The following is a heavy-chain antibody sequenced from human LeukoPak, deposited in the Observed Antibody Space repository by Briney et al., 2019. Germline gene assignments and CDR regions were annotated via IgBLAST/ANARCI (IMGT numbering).Heavy chain of an antibody. D-gene: IGHD3-10*01. CDR2: IWYDGSNK. J-gene: IGHJ1*01. CDR1: GFTFSSYG. V-gene: IGHV3-33*01. Sequence: GRSLRLSCAASGFTFSSYGMHWVRQAPGKGLEWVAVIWYDGSNKYYADSVKGRFTISRDNSKNTLYLQMNSLRAEDTAVYYCARDLTPYGSGSYKGHFQHWGQGTLVTVSS. CDR3: ARDLTPYGSGSYKGHFQH.